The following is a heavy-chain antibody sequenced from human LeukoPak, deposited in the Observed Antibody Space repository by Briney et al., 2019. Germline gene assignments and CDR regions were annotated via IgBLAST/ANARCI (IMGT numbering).Heavy chain of an antibody. J-gene: IGHJ4*02. D-gene: IGHD3-22*01. CDR2: IYPGDSDT. CDR3: ARPYYYDTSGSLDWGY. V-gene: IGHV5-51*01. CDR1: GYTFTSYW. Sequence: GESLKISCKGSGYTFTSYWIAWVRQMPGKGLEWMGIIYPGDSDTKYSPSFQGQVTISADKSISTAYLQWTTLKASDTAMYYCARPYYYDTSGSLDWGYWGQGTLVTISS.